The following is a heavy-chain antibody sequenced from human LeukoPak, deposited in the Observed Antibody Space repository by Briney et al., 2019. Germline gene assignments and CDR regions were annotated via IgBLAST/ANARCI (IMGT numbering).Heavy chain of an antibody. CDR3: ARGAYYYDSSGYYYGFDY. V-gene: IGHV4-34*01. CDR2: INHSGST. J-gene: IGHJ4*02. CDR1: GGSFSGYY. Sequence: PSETLSLTCAVYGGSFSGYYWSWIRQPPGKGLEWIGEINHSGSTNYNPSLKSRVTISVDTSKNQFSLKLSSVTAADTAVCYCARGAYYYDSSGYYYGFDYWGQGTLVTVSS. D-gene: IGHD3-22*01.